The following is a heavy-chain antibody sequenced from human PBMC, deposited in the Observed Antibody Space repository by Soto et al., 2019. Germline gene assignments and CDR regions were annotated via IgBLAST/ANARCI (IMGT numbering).Heavy chain of an antibody. D-gene: IGHD6-19*01. V-gene: IGHV3-64D*06. CDR2: ISDAGGGT. Sequence: PGGSLRLSCSASGFTFRIYTMLWVRQAPGKGLEYVSAISDAGGGTYYADSVKGRFTISRDDPKNTLYLQMSNLRAEDTAVYYCATGYSSGWSEIYWGQGTLVTVSS. CDR1: GFTFRIYT. CDR3: ATGYSSGWSEIY. J-gene: IGHJ4*02.